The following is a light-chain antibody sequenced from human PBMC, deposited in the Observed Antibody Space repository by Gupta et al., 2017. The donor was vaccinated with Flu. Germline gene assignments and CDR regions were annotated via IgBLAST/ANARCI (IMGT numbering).Light chain of an antibody. CDR3: SSYTSSNTQVL. Sequence: QSALTQPASVSGSPGQSTTISCTGTSSDVGGYEYVSWYQQHPGKAPKVMIYEVSNRPSGVSNRFSGSKSGNTAALTISGLQAEDEADYYCSSYTSSNTQVLFGGGTKLTVL. V-gene: IGLV2-14*01. CDR1: SSDVGGYEY. CDR2: EVS. J-gene: IGLJ2*01.